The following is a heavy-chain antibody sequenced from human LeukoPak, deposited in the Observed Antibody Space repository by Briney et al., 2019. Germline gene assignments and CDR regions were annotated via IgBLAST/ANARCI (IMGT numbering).Heavy chain of an antibody. Sequence: GGSLRLSCAASGFTVSSNYMNWVRQAPGRGLEWVSSITGSGTNTYYADSVKGRFTISRDNSNNILNLQMRSLTAEDTALYYCARVVGGSPADSWGQGTLVTVSS. CDR3: ARVVGGSPADS. J-gene: IGHJ4*02. CDR2: ITGSGTNT. CDR1: GFTVSSNY. V-gene: IGHV3-23*01. D-gene: IGHD1-26*01.